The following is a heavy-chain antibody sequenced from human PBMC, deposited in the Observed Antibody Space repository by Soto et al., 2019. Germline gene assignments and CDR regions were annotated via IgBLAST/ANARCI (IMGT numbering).Heavy chain of an antibody. CDR1: GDSVTTYY. Sequence: QVQLQESGPGLVKPSETLSLTCTVSGDSVTTYYWSWIRQPPGQGLEWIGYVYYGGTPNYNPSLRSRVPMSGEPSRRQFSLGLPSVTAADTAVYYCARLTTPCGYYTWFAPWGQGTLVTVPS. CDR3: ARLTTPCGYYTWFAP. V-gene: IGHV4-59*02. J-gene: IGHJ5*02. CDR2: VYYGGTP. D-gene: IGHD6-25*01.